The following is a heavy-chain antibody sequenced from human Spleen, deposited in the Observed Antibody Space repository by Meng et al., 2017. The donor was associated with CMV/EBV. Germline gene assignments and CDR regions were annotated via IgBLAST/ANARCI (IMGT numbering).Heavy chain of an antibody. J-gene: IGHJ6*02. V-gene: IGHV1-2*02. CDR1: GYTFNGYY. CDR2: INPNNGNT. Sequence: ASVKVSCKASGYTFNGYYIHWVRQAHGQGLEWRGWINPNNGNTDYAQKFQGRVTMTRDTSINTAYMELSRLKSDDTAVYYCARDFGQHVFWTFFGMDVWGQGTTVTV. D-gene: IGHD3-3*01. CDR3: ARDFGQHVFWTFFGMDV.